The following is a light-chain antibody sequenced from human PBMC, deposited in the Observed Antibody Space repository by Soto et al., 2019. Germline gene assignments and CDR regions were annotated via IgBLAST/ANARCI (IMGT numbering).Light chain of an antibody. J-gene: IGLJ2*01. Sequence: QSVLTEPPLASGTTWQRFTNSCSGSSSNIGSNSVYWYQQLPVTAPKLLICRNDQGPSGVPDRFSASRSGTSASLAISGLRSEDEADYYCASWDDSLVFGGGTKVTVL. CDR3: ASWDDSLV. CDR1: SSNIGSNS. CDR2: RND. V-gene: IGLV1-47*01.